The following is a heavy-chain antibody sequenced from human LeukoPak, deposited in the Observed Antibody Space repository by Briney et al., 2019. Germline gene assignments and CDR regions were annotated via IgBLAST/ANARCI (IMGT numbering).Heavy chain of an antibody. CDR1: GYTLTDLS. D-gene: IGHD1-26*01. J-gene: IGHJ4*02. CDR2: ISAHIGNT. CDR3: ARGGGTYYYFDS. V-gene: IGHV1-18*01. Sequence: GASVKLSCKLSGYTLTDLSIHWVRQSPGQRLECMGGISAHIGNTNYAQNLQDRVTMARDTSTTTAYVELRNLRSDVTAVYYCARGGGTYYYFDSWGQGALVTVSS.